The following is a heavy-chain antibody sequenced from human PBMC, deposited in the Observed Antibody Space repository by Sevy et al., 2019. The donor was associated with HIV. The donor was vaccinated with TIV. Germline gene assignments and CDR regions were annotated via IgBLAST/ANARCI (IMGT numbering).Heavy chain of an antibody. Sequence: GESLKISCKGSGYSFTSYWIGWVRQMPGKGLEWMGIIYPGDSDTRYSPSFQGRVTISADKSISTAYLQWSSLKASDTAMYYCALGYCSGGSCFWDAFDIWGQGTMVTVSS. J-gene: IGHJ3*02. CDR2: IYPGDSDT. CDR1: GYSFTSYW. V-gene: IGHV5-51*01. D-gene: IGHD2-15*01. CDR3: ALGYCSGGSCFWDAFDI.